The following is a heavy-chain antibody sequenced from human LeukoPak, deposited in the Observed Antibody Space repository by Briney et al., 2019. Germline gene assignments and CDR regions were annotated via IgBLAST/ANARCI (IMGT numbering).Heavy chain of an antibody. CDR1: GDSMRSYF. CDR2: IYYSGTT. V-gene: IGHV4-59*01. J-gene: IGHJ2*01. D-gene: IGHD5-12*01. Sequence: SETLSLTCTVSGDSMRSYFWSWIRQPPGEGLEWIGNIYYSGTTSYNPSLESRVIISVDTSKNQFSLKLNSVTAADTAVYYCARDFLPPHYTATIRPDWYFDLWGRGTLVTVSS. CDR3: ARDFLPPHYTATIRPDWYFDL.